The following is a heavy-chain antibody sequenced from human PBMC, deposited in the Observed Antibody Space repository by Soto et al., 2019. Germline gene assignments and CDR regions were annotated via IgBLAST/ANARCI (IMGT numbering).Heavy chain of an antibody. Sequence: SDTLSLTCXVYGGSFSGYYWSWIRQPPGKGLEWIGEINHSGSTNYNPSLKSRVTMSVDTSKNQFSLSLSSVTAADTALYYCARGRDYWGQGTLVTVSS. CDR3: ARGRDY. J-gene: IGHJ4*02. CDR1: GGSFSGYY. CDR2: INHSGST. V-gene: IGHV4-34*01.